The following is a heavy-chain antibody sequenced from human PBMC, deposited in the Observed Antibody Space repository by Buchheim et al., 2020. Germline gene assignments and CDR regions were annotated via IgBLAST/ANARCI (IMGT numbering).Heavy chain of an antibody. V-gene: IGHV5-51*01. CDR2: IYPGDSST. CDR3: ARARGYCSSTSCYDFDC. D-gene: IGHD2-2*01. J-gene: IGHJ4*02. Sequence: EVQLVQSGAEVKKPGESLKISCKPSGYSFTNYWIAWVRQMPGKGLEWMAMIYPGDSSTKYSPSFQGQVTIPADKSISPAYLQWSSLKASDTAMYFCARARGYCSSTSCYDFDCWGQGT. CDR1: GYSFTNYW.